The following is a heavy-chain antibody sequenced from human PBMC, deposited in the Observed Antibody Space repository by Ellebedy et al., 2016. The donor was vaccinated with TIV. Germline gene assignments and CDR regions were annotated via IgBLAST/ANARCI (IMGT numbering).Heavy chain of an antibody. D-gene: IGHD2-21*02. J-gene: IGHJ4*02. V-gene: IGHV3-23*01. CDR1: GFTFSPYA. Sequence: GEFLKISCAASGFTFSPYAMAWVRQAPGKGLEWVSGIVGSGAEKYADSVKGRFTISRDNSKRTVDLQMRSVRAEDTAVYFCAKDRTSGDGYWVFDNWGQGTLVSVSS. CDR2: IVGSGA. CDR3: AKDRTSGDGYWVFDN.